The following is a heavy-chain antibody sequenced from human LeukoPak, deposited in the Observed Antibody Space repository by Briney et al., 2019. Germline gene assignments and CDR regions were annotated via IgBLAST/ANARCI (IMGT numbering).Heavy chain of an antibody. D-gene: IGHD2-15*01. Sequence: ASVKVSCKASGGTFSGYAISWVRQAPGQGLEWMGGFDPEDGETIYAQKFQGRVTMTEDTSTDTAYMELSSLRSEDTAVYYCATADPCSGGSCPLDYWGQEPWSPSPQ. CDR2: FDPEDGET. J-gene: IGHJ4*01. CDR1: GGTFSGYA. V-gene: IGHV1-24*01. CDR3: ATADPCSGGSCPLDY.